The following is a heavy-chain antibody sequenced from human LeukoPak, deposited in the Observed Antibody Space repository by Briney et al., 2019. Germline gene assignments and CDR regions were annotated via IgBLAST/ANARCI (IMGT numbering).Heavy chain of an antibody. CDR2: IYHSGST. CDR1: GGSISSGGYS. D-gene: IGHD4-23*01. Sequence: SETLSLTCAVSGGSISSGGYSWSWIRQSPGKGLEWIGYIYHSGSTYYNPSLKSRVTISVDRSKNQFSLKLSSVTAADTAVYYCARRAYGGNARTYYFDYWGQGTLVTVSS. CDR3: ARRAYGGNARTYYFDY. J-gene: IGHJ4*02. V-gene: IGHV4-30-2*06.